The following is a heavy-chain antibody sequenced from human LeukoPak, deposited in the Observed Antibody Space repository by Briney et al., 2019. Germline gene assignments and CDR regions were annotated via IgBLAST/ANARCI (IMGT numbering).Heavy chain of an antibody. D-gene: IGHD2-21*01. CDR3: ARDRPLWVGWTFDY. CDR1: GFTVSSNY. V-gene: IGHV3-53*01. Sequence: TGGSLRLSCAASGFTVSSNYMSWVRQAPGKGLEWVSVIYSGGSTYYADSVKGRFTISRDNSKNTLYLQMNSLRAEDTAVYYCARDRPLWVGWTFDYWGQGTLVTVSS. J-gene: IGHJ4*02. CDR2: IYSGGST.